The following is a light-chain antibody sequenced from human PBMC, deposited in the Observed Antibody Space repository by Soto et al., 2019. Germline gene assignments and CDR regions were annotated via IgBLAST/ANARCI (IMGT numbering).Light chain of an antibody. CDR1: SSNIGAGYE. V-gene: IGLV1-40*01. Sequence: QSVLTQPPSVSEAPGQRVTISCTGSSSNIGAGYEAHWYQQVPGTAPKLLIYENNNRPSGVPDRFSGSKYGTSASLAITGLQAEDEAEYYCQSYDSSLSGYVFGTGTQLTVL. CDR3: QSYDSSLSGYV. J-gene: IGLJ1*01. CDR2: ENN.